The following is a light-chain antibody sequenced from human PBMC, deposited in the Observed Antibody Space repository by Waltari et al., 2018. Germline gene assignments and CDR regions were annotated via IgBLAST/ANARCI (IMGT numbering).Light chain of an antibody. CDR2: DAA. CDR3: QQRSNWPSFT. Sequence: EIVLTQSPATLSLSPGERATLSCRASQCVSSYLAWYQQKPGQAPRLLIYDAANRATGIPARFSGSGSGTDFTLTISSLEPEDFAVYYCQQRSNWPSFTFGPGTKVDIK. J-gene: IGKJ3*01. CDR1: QCVSSY. V-gene: IGKV3-11*01.